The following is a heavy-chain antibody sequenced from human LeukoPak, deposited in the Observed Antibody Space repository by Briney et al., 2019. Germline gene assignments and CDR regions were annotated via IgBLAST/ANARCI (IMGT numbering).Heavy chain of an antibody. CDR2: IYHSGST. V-gene: IGHV4-4*02. J-gene: IGHJ4*02. D-gene: IGHD5-18*01. Sequence: SETLSLTCAVSGGSISSSNWWSWIRQPPGKGLEWIGEIYHSGSTNYNPSLKSRVTISVDKSKTQFSLKLSSVTAADTAVYYCARGLGTATDFDYWGQGTLVTVSS. CDR1: GGSISSSNW. CDR3: ARGLGTATDFDY.